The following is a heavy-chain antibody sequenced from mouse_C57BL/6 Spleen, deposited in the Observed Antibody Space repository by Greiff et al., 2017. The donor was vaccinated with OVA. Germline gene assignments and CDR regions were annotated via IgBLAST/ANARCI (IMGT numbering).Heavy chain of an antibody. V-gene: IGHV1-55*01. Sequence: VQLQQPGAELVKPGASVKMSCKASGYTFTSYWITWVKQRPGQGLEWIGDIYPGSGSTNYNEKFKSKATLTVDTSSSTAYMQLSSLTSEDSAVYYCARQQRRIRYFDYWGQGTTLTVSS. CDR3: ARQQRRIRYFDY. CDR1: GYTFTSYW. CDR2: IYPGSGST. D-gene: IGHD1-1*01. J-gene: IGHJ2*01.